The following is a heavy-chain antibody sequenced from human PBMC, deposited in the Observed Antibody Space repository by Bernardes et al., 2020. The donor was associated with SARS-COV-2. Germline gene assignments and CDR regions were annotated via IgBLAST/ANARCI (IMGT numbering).Heavy chain of an antibody. CDR3: AKLPSYGSGSYYRSGDY. J-gene: IGHJ4*02. Sequence: GGSLRLSCAASGFTFDDYAMHWVRQAPGKGLEWVSGISWNSGSIGYADSVKGRFTISRDNAKNSLYLQMNSLRAEDTALYYCAKLPSYGSGSYYRSGDYWGQGTLVTVSS. CDR2: ISWNSGSI. V-gene: IGHV3-9*01. CDR1: GFTFDDYA. D-gene: IGHD3-10*01.